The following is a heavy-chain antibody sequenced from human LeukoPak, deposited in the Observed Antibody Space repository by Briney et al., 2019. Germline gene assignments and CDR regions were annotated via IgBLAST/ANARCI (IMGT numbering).Heavy chain of an antibody. CDR3: ARGVARADWFDP. Sequence: PSETPSLTCAVSGGSISGSNWWSWVRQSPGKGLEWIGEIYHSGSTNYNPSLKSRVTISVDPSKNQFSPKLTSMTAADTAVYYCARGVARADWFDPWGQGTLVTVSS. V-gene: IGHV4-4*02. D-gene: IGHD3-3*01. CDR1: GGSISGSNW. J-gene: IGHJ5*02. CDR2: IYHSGST.